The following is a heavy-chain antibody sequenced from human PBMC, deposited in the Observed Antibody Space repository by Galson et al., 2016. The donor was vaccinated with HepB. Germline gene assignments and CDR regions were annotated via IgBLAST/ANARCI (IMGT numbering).Heavy chain of an antibody. CDR1: GDSVSSHSAA. J-gene: IGHJ5*02. D-gene: IGHD2/OR15-2a*01. CDR2: TSYRSKWYN. V-gene: IGHV6-1*01. CDR3: ARVRCSTFRCHNWFDP. Sequence: CAISGDSVSSHSAAWTWIRQSPLSGLEWLGRTSYRSKWYNDYAVSVKSRISIHPDTSKNQFSLQLNSVNPEDTAVYYCARVRCSTFRCHNWFDPWGQGTLVTVSS.